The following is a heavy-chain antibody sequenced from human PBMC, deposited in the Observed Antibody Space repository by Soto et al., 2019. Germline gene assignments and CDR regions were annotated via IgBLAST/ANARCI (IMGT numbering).Heavy chain of an antibody. CDR1: GDSLSTDYW. CDR3: ARGISYRWVY. Sequence: SETLSLTGTVSGDSLSTDYWWSWVRQPPGKGLEWIGEIHHSGITNYIQSVKSRVTMSVDKSNNQVSLELTSVAAADTAVYYCARGISYRWVYWGQGTLVTVSS. V-gene: IGHV4-4*02. J-gene: IGHJ4*02. D-gene: IGHD3-16*02. CDR2: IHHSGIT.